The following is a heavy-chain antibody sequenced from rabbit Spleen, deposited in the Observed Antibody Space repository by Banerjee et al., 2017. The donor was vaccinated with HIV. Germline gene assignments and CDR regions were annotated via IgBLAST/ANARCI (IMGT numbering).Heavy chain of an antibody. D-gene: IGHD2-1*01. V-gene: IGHV1S40*01. CDR1: GFSFSSNYY. CDR3: ARGSAAMTMVITGFYLNL. Sequence: QSLEESGGDLVKPGASLTLTCTASGFSFSSNYYMCWVRQAPGKGLECIACIYGGDGSTYYANWAKGRFTISKTSSTTVTLQMTSLTAADTATYFCARGSAAMTMVITGFYLNLWGPGTLVTVS. CDR2: IYGGDGST. J-gene: IGHJ4*01.